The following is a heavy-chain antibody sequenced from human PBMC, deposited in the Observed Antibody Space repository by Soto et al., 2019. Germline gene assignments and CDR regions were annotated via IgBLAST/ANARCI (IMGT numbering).Heavy chain of an antibody. Sequence: SGTLCLTCAVSGYFISSGYYWGWIRPPPGKGLEWIGSMFHIGSTHYNPSLKSRVTISMDTSKNHLSLRLSSVTASDTAVYYCARGHNLVVRTVGWCESWGKENMLIVSS. V-gene: IGHV4-38-2*01. CDR3: ARGHNLVVRTVGWCES. J-gene: IGHJ4*02. CDR2: MFHIGST. D-gene: IGHD2-2*01. CDR1: GYFISSGYY.